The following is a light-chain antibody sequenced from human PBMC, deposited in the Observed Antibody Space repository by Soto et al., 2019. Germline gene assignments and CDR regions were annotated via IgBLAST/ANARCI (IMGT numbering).Light chain of an antibody. Sequence: EIVLTQSPGTLSLSPGERATLSCRASQSVTSNLAWYQQKPGQAPRLLIYGASSRATGIPDRFSGSWSGTDFTLTISRLEPEDFAVYYCQQYNSSPWTFGQGTKVDI. V-gene: IGKV3-20*01. CDR1: QSVTSN. J-gene: IGKJ1*01. CDR2: GAS. CDR3: QQYNSSPWT.